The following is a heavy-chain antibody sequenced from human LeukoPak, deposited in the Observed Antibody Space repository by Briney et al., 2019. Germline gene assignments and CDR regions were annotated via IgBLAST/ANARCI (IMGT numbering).Heavy chain of an antibody. CDR1: GFTFSSYS. V-gene: IGHV3-48*02. CDR2: ISSTSNTI. J-gene: IGHJ4*02. D-gene: IGHD3-3*01. Sequence: PGGSLRLSCAASGFTFSSYSMNWVRQAPGKGLEWVSYISSTSNTIYYADSMKGRFTVSRDNAKNSLFLQMSSLRDEDTAVYYCAREVQTSEWLLDYWGQGTLVTVSS. CDR3: AREVQTSEWLLDY.